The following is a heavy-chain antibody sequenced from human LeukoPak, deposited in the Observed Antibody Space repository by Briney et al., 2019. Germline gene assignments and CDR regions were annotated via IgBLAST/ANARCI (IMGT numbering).Heavy chain of an antibody. CDR3: ARDVRFRFDP. D-gene: IGHD3-3*01. V-gene: IGHV3-74*01. Sequence: PGGSLRLSCAASGFTFRNYWMHWVRQAPGKGLVWVSRINNDGSSTTYAGSVKGRSTISRDNAKNTLYLQMNSLRAEDTAVYYCARDVRFRFDPWGQGTLVTVSS. CDR1: GFTFRNYW. CDR2: INNDGSST. J-gene: IGHJ5*02.